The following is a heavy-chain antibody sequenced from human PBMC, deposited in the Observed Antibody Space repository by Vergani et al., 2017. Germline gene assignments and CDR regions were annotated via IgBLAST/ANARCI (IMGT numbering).Heavy chain of an antibody. Sequence: EVQLVESGGGLVQPGRSLRLSCTDSGVAFSDYAMSWVRQAPGKGLEWVGFIRSKGYGGTTEYAASVKGRFTISRDDSKSIAYLQMNSLKTEDTAVYYCSREQDVGYSSKSFSYYGMDVWGQGTTVTVSS. CDR2: IRSKGYGGTT. CDR3: SREQDVGYSSKSFSYYGMDV. D-gene: IGHD5-18*01. CDR1: GVAFSDYA. J-gene: IGHJ6*02. V-gene: IGHV3-49*04.